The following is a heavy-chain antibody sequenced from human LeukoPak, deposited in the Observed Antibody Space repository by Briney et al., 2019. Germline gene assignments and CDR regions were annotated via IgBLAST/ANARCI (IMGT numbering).Heavy chain of an antibody. Sequence: SETLSLTCTVSGGSISSSSYYWGWIRQPPGKGLEWIGSIYYSGSTYYNPSLKSRVTISVDTSKNQFSLKLSSVTAADTAVYYCATVNSDGSPRVFDYWGQGTLVTVSS. D-gene: IGHD1-26*01. J-gene: IGHJ4*02. CDR2: IYYSGST. CDR1: GGSISSSSYY. CDR3: ATVNSDGSPRVFDY. V-gene: IGHV4-39*01.